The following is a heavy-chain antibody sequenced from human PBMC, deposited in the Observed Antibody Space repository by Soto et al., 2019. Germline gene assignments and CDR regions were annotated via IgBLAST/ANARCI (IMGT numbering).Heavy chain of an antibody. CDR1: GYTFTGHY. CDR3: GRGRSGQIVVFY. Sequence: WASVKVSCKASGYTFTGHYIHWVRQAPEQGPEWMGEIGPESGATRYAQKFQGRVTMTRDTSITTVYMELKNLSPDDTAVYYCGRGRSGQIVVFYWGQGTPVPVSS. V-gene: IGHV1-2*02. D-gene: IGHD1-26*01. J-gene: IGHJ4*02. CDR2: IGPESGAT.